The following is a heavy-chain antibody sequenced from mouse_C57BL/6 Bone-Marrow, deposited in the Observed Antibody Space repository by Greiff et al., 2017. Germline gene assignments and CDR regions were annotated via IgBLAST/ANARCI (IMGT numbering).Heavy chain of an antibody. CDR3: TTLSTVEECDY. V-gene: IGHV14-4*01. CDR2: IDPENGDN. CDR1: GFNIKDDS. D-gene: IGHD2-1*01. J-gene: IGHJ2*01. Sequence: EVQLQQSGAELVRPGASVKLSCTASGFNIKDDSMHWVKQRPEPGLEWIGWIDPENGDNEYAPKFQGKATITADTSSNTAYLQLSSLTSDDPAVYYFTTLSTVEECDYWGQGTTLTVSS.